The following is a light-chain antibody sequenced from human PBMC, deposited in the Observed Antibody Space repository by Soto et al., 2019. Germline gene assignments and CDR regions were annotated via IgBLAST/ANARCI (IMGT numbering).Light chain of an antibody. Sequence: SYELTQPPSVSVAPGQTARVTCGGNNVGSYSVHWYQQKPGQAPVLVVYDDSDRPSGIPERFSGSRSGTAVTLTISGVQAEDEADYYCQSSDSTGSYYVFGTGTKVTVL. CDR1: NVGSYS. CDR2: DDS. CDR3: QSSDSTGSYYV. V-gene: IGLV3-21*02. J-gene: IGLJ1*01.